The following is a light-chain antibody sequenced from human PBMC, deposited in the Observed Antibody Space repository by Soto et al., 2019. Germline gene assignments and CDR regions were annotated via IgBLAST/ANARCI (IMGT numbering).Light chain of an antibody. Sequence: QPVLTQPPSVSGAPGQRVTISCTGSSSNIGAGYDVHWYQQLPGTAPKLLIFGNSNRPSGVPDRFSGSKSGTSASQAITGLHAEDEAHYYCQSYDSSLSARVFGGGTKVTVL. CDR3: QSYDSSLSARV. CDR1: SSNIGAGYD. CDR2: GNS. V-gene: IGLV1-40*01. J-gene: IGLJ3*02.